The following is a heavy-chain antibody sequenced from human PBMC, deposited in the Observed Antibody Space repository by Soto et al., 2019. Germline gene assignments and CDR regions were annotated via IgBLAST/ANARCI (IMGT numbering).Heavy chain of an antibody. D-gene: IGHD1-26*01. CDR2: IPSDGRDV. Sequence: GGSLRLSCEASGFNFRDFWMHWVRQPPGKGPEWVSNIPSDGRDVSYADSVRGRFTIAIDAAMSTLYLQTSSPRVEDTVIYYCTRDDSGLGIDYWGQGSQVTVSS. V-gene: IGHV3-74*01. CDR1: GFNFRDFW. J-gene: IGHJ4*02. CDR3: TRDDSGLGIDY.